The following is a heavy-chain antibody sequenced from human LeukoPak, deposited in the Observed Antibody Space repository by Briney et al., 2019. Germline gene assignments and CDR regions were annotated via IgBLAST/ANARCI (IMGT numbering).Heavy chain of an antibody. CDR1: GFTFTSYN. J-gene: IGHJ4*02. CDR3: AKRNTMVRGGPCFDY. Sequence: PGGSLRLSCAASGFTFTSYNMNWVRQAPGKGLEWVSIIFGNGDTTYYADSVKGRFTVSRDNSKDTLYLQMNDLRPDDTAIYYCAKRNTMVRGGPCFDYWGQGLLVTVSS. V-gene: IGHV3-23*01. D-gene: IGHD3-10*01. CDR2: IFGNGDTT.